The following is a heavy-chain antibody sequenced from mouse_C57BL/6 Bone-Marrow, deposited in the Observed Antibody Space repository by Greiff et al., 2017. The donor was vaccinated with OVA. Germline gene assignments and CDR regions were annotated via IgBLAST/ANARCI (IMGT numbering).Heavy chain of an antibody. V-gene: IGHV1-82*01. J-gene: IGHJ3*01. CDR1: GYAFSSSW. CDR3: LSPFAY. Sequence: QLQLKESGPELVKPGASVKISCKASGYAFSSSWMNWVKQRPGKGLEWIGRIYPGDGDTNYNGKFKGKATLTADKSSSTAYMQLSSLTSEDSAVYFCLSPFAYWGQGTLVTVSA. CDR2: IYPGDGDT.